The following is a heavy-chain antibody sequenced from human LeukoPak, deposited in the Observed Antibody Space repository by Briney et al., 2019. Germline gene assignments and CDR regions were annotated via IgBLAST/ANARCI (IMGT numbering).Heavy chain of an antibody. Sequence: ASVKVSCKASGDSFTGYYMQWVRQAPGEGLEWMGWINPNSGGTNYAQKFQGRVTLTRDTSITTAYMDLSSLTSDDTALYYCARALTRYSTAWYGYWGQGTLVTVSS. V-gene: IGHV1-2*02. CDR3: ARALTRYSTAWYGY. J-gene: IGHJ4*02. CDR1: GDSFTGYY. D-gene: IGHD6-19*01. CDR2: INPNSGGT.